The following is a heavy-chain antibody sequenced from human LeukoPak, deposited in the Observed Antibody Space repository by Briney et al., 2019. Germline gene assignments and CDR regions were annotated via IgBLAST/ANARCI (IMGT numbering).Heavy chain of an antibody. CDR3: ARAGGYYYYGMDV. CDR1: GGSISSGGYS. CDR2: IYYSGST. J-gene: IGHJ6*02. V-gene: IGHV4-31*03. Sequence: SETLSLTCTVSGGSISSGGYSWSWIRQHPGKGLEWIGYIYYSGSTYYNPSPKSRVTISVDTSKNQFSLKLSSVTAADTAVYYCARAGGYYYYGMDVWGQGTTVTVSS. D-gene: IGHD3-16*01.